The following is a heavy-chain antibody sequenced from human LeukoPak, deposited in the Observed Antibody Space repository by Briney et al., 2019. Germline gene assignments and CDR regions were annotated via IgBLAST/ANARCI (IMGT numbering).Heavy chain of an antibody. V-gene: IGHV4-59*01. CDR3: ARGPAYSGSYYYYFDY. CDR2: IYYSGST. Sequence: SETLSLTCTVSGGSISSYYWSWIRQPPGKGLEWIGYIYYSGSTNYNPSLKSRVTRSVDTSKNQFSLKLSSVTAADTAVYYCARGPAYSGSYYYYFDYWGQGTLVTVSS. J-gene: IGHJ4*02. D-gene: IGHD1-26*01. CDR1: GGSISSYY.